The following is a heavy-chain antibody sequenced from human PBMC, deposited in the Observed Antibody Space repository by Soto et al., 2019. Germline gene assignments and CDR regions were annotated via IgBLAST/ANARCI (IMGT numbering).Heavy chain of an antibody. J-gene: IGHJ4*02. CDR3: AKGRGGSGSLTPRVDF. CDR2: IRGGGDTT. D-gene: IGHD3-10*01. V-gene: IGHV3-23*01. Sequence: EVQLLESGGGLVQPGGSLRLSCAASGFTFNNYAMTRVRQAPGKGLEWVSAIRGGGDTTSYADSVKGRFTVSRDGSKNTLYLQMSSLRAEDTALYYCAKGRGGSGSLTPRVDFWGQGTLVTVSS. CDR1: GFTFNNYA.